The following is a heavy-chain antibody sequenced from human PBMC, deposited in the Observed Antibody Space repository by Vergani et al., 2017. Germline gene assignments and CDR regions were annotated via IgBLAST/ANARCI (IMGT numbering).Heavy chain of an antibody. J-gene: IGHJ5*02. V-gene: IGHV1-58*01. CDR2: IVVGSGNT. CDR1: GFTFTSSA. D-gene: IGHD6-25*01. CDR3: AREISVNWFDP. Sequence: QMQLVQSGPEVKKPGTSVKVSCKASGFTFTSSAVQWVRQARGQRLEWIGWIVVGSGNTNYAQKFQERVTITRDMSTSTAYMELRSLRSDDTAVYYCAREISVNWFDPWGQGTLVTVSS.